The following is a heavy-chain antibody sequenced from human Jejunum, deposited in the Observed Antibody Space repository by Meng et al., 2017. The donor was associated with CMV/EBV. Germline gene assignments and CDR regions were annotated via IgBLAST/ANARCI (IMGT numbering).Heavy chain of an antibody. CDR3: DASDY. V-gene: IGHV3-23*01. Sequence: LKISCAASGFTFSSYDMSWARQAPGKGLEWVSTIAGSTGRTHYADSVKGRFTISRDNSKNTLYLQMNSLRAEDTAVYYCDASDYWGQGTQVTVSS. CDR2: IAGSTGRT. J-gene: IGHJ4*02. D-gene: IGHD6-6*01. CDR1: GFTFSSYD.